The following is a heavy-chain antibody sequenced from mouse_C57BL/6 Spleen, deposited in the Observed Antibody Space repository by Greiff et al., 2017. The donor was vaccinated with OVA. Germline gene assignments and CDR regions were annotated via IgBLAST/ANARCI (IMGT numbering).Heavy chain of an antibody. CDR2: IYPGSGST. J-gene: IGHJ2*01. CDR3: ARSLYYCSSYKNFDY. D-gene: IGHD1-1*01. CDR1: GYTFTSYW. V-gene: IGHV1-55*01. Sequence: QVQLQQPGAELVKPGASVKMSCKASGYTFTSYWITWVKQRPGQGLEWIGDIYPGSGSTNYNEKFKSKATLTVDTSSSTAYMQLSSLTSEDSAVYYCARSLYYCSSYKNFDYWGQGTTLTVSS.